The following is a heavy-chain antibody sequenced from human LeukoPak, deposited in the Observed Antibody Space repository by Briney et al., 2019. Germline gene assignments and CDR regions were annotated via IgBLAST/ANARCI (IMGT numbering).Heavy chain of an antibody. V-gene: IGHV4-59*12. J-gene: IGHJ4*02. D-gene: IGHD3-22*01. CDR2: IYDSGNT. Sequence: SETLSLTRTVSGPFIKTYYWSWIRQVPGKGLEWIGHIYDSGNTNYNPSLKSRVTILADTSKSQFSLKLSSVTAADTAVYYCARAGGYYDSSGYFYWGQGTLVTVSS. CDR1: GPFIKTYY. CDR3: ARAGGYYDSSGYFY.